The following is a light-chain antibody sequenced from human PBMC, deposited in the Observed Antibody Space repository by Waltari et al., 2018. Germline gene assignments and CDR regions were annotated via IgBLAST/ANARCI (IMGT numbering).Light chain of an antibody. V-gene: IGKV4-1*01. Sequence: DIVMTQSPDSLAVSLGERATINCKSSQSLFSSSNSKTYIAWYQQKPGQPPKLLIYWASTRESGVPDRFSGSESGTDFNLTISSLQAEDVAVYYCQQYCTTPLTFGGGTKVEIK. CDR1: QSLFSSSNSKTY. CDR3: QQYCTTPLT. CDR2: WAS. J-gene: IGKJ4*01.